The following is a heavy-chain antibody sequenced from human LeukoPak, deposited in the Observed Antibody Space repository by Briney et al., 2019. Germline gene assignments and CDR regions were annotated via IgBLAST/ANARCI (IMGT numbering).Heavy chain of an antibody. CDR2: ISWDGGST. CDR3: AKDGGDEGGWFDP. J-gene: IGHJ5*02. Sequence: PGGSLRLSCAASGFTFDDYTMHWVRQAPGKGLEWVSLISWDGGSTYYADSVKGRFTISRDNSKNSLYLQMNSLRTEDTALYYCAKDGGDEGGWFDPWGQGTLVTVSS. CDR1: GFTFDDYT. D-gene: IGHD2-21*02. V-gene: IGHV3-43*01.